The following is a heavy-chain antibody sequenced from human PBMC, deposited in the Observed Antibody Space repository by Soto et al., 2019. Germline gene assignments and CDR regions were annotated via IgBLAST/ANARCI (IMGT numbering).Heavy chain of an antibody. CDR2: IRTRKNRYVT. V-gene: IGHV3-73*02. CDR1: GFTFSVSA. D-gene: IGHD6-6*01. Sequence: EVQLVQSGGGRVQPGGSLKLSCEASGFTFSVSAIHWVRLASGKGLEWVGRIRTRKNRYVTTYAASVKGRFSLSRDASKNTAYLQMNSLKTEDTAVYYCARNEYGLDVWGQGTTVIVS. CDR3: ARNEYGLDV. J-gene: IGHJ6*02.